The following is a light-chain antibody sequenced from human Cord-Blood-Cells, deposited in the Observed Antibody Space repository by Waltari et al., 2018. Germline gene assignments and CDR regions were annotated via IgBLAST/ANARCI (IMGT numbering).Light chain of an antibody. V-gene: IGLV2-14*01. CDR1: SSDVGGYNY. CDR3: SSYTSSSTLV. Sequence: QSALTQPASVSGSPGQSITISCTGTSSDVGGYNYVSWYQQHPGKAPKLMIYDVRNRPSGFSNRFSGSKSGNTASLTISGLHAEDEADYYCSSYTSSSTLVFGGGTKLTVL. J-gene: IGLJ2*01. CDR2: DVR.